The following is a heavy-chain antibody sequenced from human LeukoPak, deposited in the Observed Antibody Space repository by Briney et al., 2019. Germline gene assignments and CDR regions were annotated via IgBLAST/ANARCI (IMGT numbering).Heavy chain of an antibody. CDR2: ISYDGSNK. V-gene: IGHV3-30*18. CDR3: AKDATEWQPFSYFDY. CDR1: GFTFSSYG. D-gene: IGHD2-21*02. J-gene: IGHJ4*02. Sequence: QSGGSLRLSCAASGFTFSSYGMHWVRQAPGKGLEWVAVISYDGSNKYYADSVKGRFTISRDNSKNTLYLQMNSLRAEDSAVYYCAKDATEWQPFSYFDYWGQGTLVTVSS.